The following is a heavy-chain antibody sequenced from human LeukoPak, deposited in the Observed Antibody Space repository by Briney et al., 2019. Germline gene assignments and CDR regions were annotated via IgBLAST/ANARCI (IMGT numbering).Heavy chain of an antibody. CDR3: AKGGYSSSWRSFFDY. CDR2: ISGSGGST. CDR1: GFTFSSYA. Sequence: TGGSLRLSCAASGFTFSSYAMSWVRQAPGKGLEWVSAISGSGGSTYYADSVKGRFTISRDNSKNTLYLQMNSLRAEDTAVYYCAKGGYSSSWRSFFDYWGQGTLVTVSS. D-gene: IGHD6-13*01. J-gene: IGHJ4*02. V-gene: IGHV3-23*01.